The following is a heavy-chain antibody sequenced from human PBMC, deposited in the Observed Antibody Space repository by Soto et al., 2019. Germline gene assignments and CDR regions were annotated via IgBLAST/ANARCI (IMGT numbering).Heavy chain of an antibody. CDR1: GYTFTNYA. J-gene: IGHJ6*02. CDR3: AREAELTEYYYGMDV. CDR2: INAGNGKT. V-gene: IGHV1-3*01. Sequence: ASVKVSCKASGYTFTNYAIHWVRQAPGQRLEWMGWINAGNGKTKYSQKFQDRVTITRDTSASTAYMELSSLRSEDTAVYYCAREAELTEYYYGMDVWGQGTTVTVSS. D-gene: IGHD1-7*01.